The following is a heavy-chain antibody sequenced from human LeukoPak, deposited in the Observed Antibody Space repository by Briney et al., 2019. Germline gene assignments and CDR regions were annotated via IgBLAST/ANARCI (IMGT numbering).Heavy chain of an antibody. D-gene: IGHD6-13*01. CDR3: ARGRPIGTGGTPIEY. J-gene: IGHJ4*02. CDR1: GYTLTDYH. CDR2: IKPNSGVT. Sequence: ASVKDSCKASGYTLTDYHIHWVRQAPGQGLEWMGWIKPNSGVTNYEQKFQGRVTMTRDTSISTVYMEVSSLYSDDTAVYYCARGRPIGTGGTPIEYWGQGTLVTASS. V-gene: IGHV1-2*02.